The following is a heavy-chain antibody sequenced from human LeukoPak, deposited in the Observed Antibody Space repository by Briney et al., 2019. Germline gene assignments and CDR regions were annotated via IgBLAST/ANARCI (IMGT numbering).Heavy chain of an antibody. CDR2: VYYSGST. D-gene: IGHD1-1*01. J-gene: IGHJ5*02. CDR3: ARDSTGLNWFDP. CDR1: GGSISSYY. Sequence: SETLSLTCTVSGGSISSYYWTWIRQPPGKGLEWIGYVYYSGSTNYNPSLKSRVTISVDTSKNQFSLKLGSVTAADTAVYYCARDSTGLNWFDPWGQGTLVTVSS. V-gene: IGHV4-59*01.